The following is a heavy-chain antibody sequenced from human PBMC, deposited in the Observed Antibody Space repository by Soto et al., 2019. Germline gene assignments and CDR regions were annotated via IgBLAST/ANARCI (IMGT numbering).Heavy chain of an antibody. J-gene: IGHJ6*03. V-gene: IGHV3-64*01. CDR2: ISNNGAHT. Sequence: GGSLRLSCAASGFTFSNYEMHWVRQAPGKGLEYVSGISNNGAHTDYAKSVKGRFTISRDNSENTLYLQMGSLRAGDMALYYCARRGYGSRWPNVYMDVWGKGTTVTVSS. CDR1: GFTFSNYE. CDR3: ARRGYGSRWPNVYMDV. D-gene: IGHD6-13*01.